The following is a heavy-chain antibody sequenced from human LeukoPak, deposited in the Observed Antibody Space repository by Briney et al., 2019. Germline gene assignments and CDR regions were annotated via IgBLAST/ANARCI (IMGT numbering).Heavy chain of an antibody. CDR2: ISGSGGST. V-gene: IGHV3-23*01. D-gene: IGHD3-22*01. CDR3: AKSAYYDASGYYREYYFDY. J-gene: IGHJ4*02. CDR1: GFTFSSYA. Sequence: GGSLRLSCAASGFTFSSYAMSWVRQAPGKGLEWVSAISGSGGSTYYADSVKGRFTISRDKTKNTLYLQMNSLRAEDTAVYYCAKSAYYDASGYYREYYFDYWGQGTLVTVSS.